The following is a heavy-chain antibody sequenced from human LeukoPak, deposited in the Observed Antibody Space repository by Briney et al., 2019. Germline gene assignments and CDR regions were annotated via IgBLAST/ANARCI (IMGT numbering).Heavy chain of an antibody. V-gene: IGHV3-23*01. CDR2: ISGSGGST. CDR3: HRTYYDFWSGYQMYYFDY. CDR1: GFTFSSYA. J-gene: IGHJ4*02. Sequence: HSGGSLRLSCAASGFTFSSYAMSRVRQAPGKGLEWVSAISGSGGSTYYADSVKGRFTISRDNSKNTLYLQMNSLRAEDTAVYYCHRTYYDFWSGYQMYYFDYWGQGTLVTVSS. D-gene: IGHD3-3*01.